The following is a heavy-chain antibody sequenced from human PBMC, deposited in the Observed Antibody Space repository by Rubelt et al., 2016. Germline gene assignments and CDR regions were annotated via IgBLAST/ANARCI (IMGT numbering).Heavy chain of an antibody. J-gene: IGHJ4*02. D-gene: IGHD3-22*01. V-gene: IGHV3-23*01. CDR2: ISGSGGST. Sequence: APGKGLEWVSAISGSGGSTYYADSVKGRFTISRDNSKNTLYLQMNILRDEDTAVYDCAKDAITYYYDTPQGDFDYWGRGTLVTVSS. CDR3: AKDAITYYYDTPQGDFDY.